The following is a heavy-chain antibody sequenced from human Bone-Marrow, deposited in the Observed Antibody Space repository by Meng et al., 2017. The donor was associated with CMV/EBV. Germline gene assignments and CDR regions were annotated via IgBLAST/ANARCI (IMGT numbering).Heavy chain of an antibody. CDR1: GGSFSGYY. J-gene: IGHJ6*02. CDR3: ARARKWATGYYYGMDV. D-gene: IGHD5-12*01. V-gene: IGHV4-34*01. CDR2: INHSGST. Sequence: SEPLSLTCAVYGGSFSGYYWSWIRQPPGKGLEWIGEINHSGSTNYNPSLKSRVTISVDTSKNQFSLKLSSVTAADTAVYYCARARKWATGYYYGMDVWGQGTTVTVSS.